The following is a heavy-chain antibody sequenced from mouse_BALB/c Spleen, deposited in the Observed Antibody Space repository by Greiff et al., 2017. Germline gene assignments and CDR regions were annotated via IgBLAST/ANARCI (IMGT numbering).Heavy chain of an antibody. CDR1: GFSLTSYG. D-gene: IGHD1-1*01. CDR2: IWAGGST. CDR3: ARGSSSYYYAMDY. J-gene: IGHJ4*01. Sequence: QVQLQQSGPGLVAPSQSLSITCTVSGFSLTSYGVHWVRQPPGKGLEWLGVIWAGGSTNYNSALMSRLSISKDNSKSQVFLKMNSLQTDDTAMYYCARGSSSYYYAMDYWGQGTSVTVSS. V-gene: IGHV2-9*02.